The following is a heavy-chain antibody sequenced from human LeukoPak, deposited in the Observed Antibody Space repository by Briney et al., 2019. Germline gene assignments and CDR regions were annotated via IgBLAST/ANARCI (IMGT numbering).Heavy chain of an antibody. CDR3: ARTGGGGRSFDY. V-gene: IGHV6-1*01. CDR2: TYYRSKLYN. J-gene: IGHJ4*02. D-gene: IGHD3-16*01. CDR1: GDSVSSNSAA. Sequence: SQTLSLTCAISGDSVSSNSAAWNWIRQSPSRGLEWLERTYYRSKLYNDYAVSVRSRIPINPDISKNQFSLQLNSVTPEDTAVYYCARTGGGGRSFDYWGQGTLVTVSS.